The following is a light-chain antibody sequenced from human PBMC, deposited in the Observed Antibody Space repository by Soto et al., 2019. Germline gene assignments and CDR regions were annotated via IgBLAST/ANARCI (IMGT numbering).Light chain of an antibody. CDR1: QSLIHSDGSTY. V-gene: IGKV2-30*02. Sequence: DVVMTQSPLSLPVTLGQPASISCRSSQSLIHSDGSTYLSWFQQRPGRSPRRLIYEVSDRDSGIPDRFRGSGSGTDFTLKISRVEAEDVGVYYCMQGTHWPWTFGQGNEVEIK. J-gene: IGKJ1*01. CDR2: EVS. CDR3: MQGTHWPWT.